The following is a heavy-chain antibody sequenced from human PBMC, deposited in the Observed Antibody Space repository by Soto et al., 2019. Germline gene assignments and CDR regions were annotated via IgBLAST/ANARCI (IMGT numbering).Heavy chain of an antibody. CDR1: GGTFSRHA. J-gene: IGHJ4*02. V-gene: IGHV1-69*01. D-gene: IGHD7-27*01. Sequence: QVQLVQSGAEVRKPGSSVKVSCKASGGTFSRHAISWVRQAPGQGLEWMGGIIPIFGTANHAQKFQGRVTIIADESTSTVYMELSSLRSDDTAVYYCASALGIGDYWGQGTQVTVSS. CDR2: IIPIFGTA. CDR3: ASALGIGDY.